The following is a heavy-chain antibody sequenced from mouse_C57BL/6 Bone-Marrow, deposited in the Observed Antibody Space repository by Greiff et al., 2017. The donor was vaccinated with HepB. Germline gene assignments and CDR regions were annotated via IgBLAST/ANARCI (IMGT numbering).Heavy chain of an antibody. CDR1: GYTFTSYW. D-gene: IGHD2-1*01. CDR2: IDPSDSYT. V-gene: IGHV1-69*01. Sequence: QVQLQQPGAELVMPGASVKLSCKASGYTFTSYWMHWVKQRPGQGLEWIGEIDPSDSYTNYNQKFKGKSTLTVDKSSRTAYMQLSSLTSEDSAVYYCARGDGKERYAMDYWGQGTSVTVSS. CDR3: ARGDGKERYAMDY. J-gene: IGHJ4*01.